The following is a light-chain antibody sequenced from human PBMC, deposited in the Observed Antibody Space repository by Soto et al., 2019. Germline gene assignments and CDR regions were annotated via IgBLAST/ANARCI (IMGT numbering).Light chain of an antibody. V-gene: IGLV1-40*01. J-gene: IGLJ3*02. CDR3: QSYDSSLSGAV. Sequence: QSVLTQPPSVSGAPGQRVTISCTGSSSNIGADYDVHWYQQLPGTAPKLLIYGNSNRPSGVPDRFSGSKSGTSGSLAITGLQAEDEADYYCQSYDSSLSGAVFGGGTKLTVL. CDR2: GNS. CDR1: SSNIGADYD.